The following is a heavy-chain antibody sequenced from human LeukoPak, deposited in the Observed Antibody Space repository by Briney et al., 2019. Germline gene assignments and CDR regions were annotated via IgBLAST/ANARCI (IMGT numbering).Heavy chain of an antibody. Sequence: GESLKISCKASGYRFTAYWIGWVRQMPRKGLEWMGVIYPADSDTTYSPSFQGQVTISADKSNNIAYLEWDSLKASDSATYYCARRTGSGTYYSLFFDYWGQGALVTVSS. V-gene: IGHV5-51*01. D-gene: IGHD1-26*01. CDR2: IYPADSDT. CDR3: ARRTGSGTYYSLFFDY. CDR1: GYRFTAYW. J-gene: IGHJ4*02.